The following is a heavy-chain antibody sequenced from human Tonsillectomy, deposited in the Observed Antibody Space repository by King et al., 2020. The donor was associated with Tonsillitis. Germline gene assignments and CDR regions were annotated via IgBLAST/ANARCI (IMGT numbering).Heavy chain of an antibody. J-gene: IGHJ4*02. CDR1: GGSISSYY. CDR2: IYYSGST. Sequence: VQLQESGPGLVKPSETLSLTCTVSGGSISSYYWSWIRQPPGKGLEWIGYIYYSGSTNYQPSLKSPVTISVEPSKNQFSLKLSSVTAADTAVYYCARQVVGYSSGWYYFDYWGQGTLVTVSS. D-gene: IGHD6-19*01. CDR3: ARQVVGYSSGWYYFDY. V-gene: IGHV4-59*08.